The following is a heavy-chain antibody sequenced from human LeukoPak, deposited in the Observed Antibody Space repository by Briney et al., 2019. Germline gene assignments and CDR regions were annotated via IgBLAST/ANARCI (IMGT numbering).Heavy chain of an antibody. D-gene: IGHD3-22*01. CDR2: ISAYNGNT. V-gene: IGHV1-18*01. CDR1: GYTFTSYG. J-gene: IGHJ4*02. CDR3: ARSNIRWLNSATFDY. Sequence: GASVKVSCKASGYTFTSYGISWVRQAPGQGLEWMGWISAYNGNTNYAQKFQGRVTMTRNTSISTAYMELSSLRSEDTAVYYCARSNIRWLNSATFDYWGQGTLVTVSS.